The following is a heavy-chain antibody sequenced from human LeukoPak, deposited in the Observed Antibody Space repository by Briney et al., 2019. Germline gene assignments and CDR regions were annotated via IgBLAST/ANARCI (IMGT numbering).Heavy chain of an antibody. CDR2: ISYDGSNK. J-gene: IGHJ6*02. V-gene: IGHV3-30-3*01. D-gene: IGHD1-26*01. CDR1: GFTFSSYA. Sequence: PGGSLRLSCAASGFTFSSYAMHWVRQAPGKGLEWVAVISYDGSNKYYADSVKGRFTISRDNSKNTLYLQMNSLRAEDTAVYYCARDLTPIVGSYYYYGMDVWGQGTTVTVSS. CDR3: ARDLTPIVGSYYYYGMDV.